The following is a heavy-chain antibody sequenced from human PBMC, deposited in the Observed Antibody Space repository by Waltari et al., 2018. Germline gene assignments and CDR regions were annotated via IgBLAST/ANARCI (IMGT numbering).Heavy chain of an antibody. CDR1: GLTFGDYA. J-gene: IGHJ4*02. CDR3: TRVSGYTYGPDFDY. D-gene: IGHD5-18*01. V-gene: IGHV3-49*03. CDR2: IRSKTYGGTT. Sequence: DVQLAESGGGLVQPGRSLTPSCTTSGLTFGDYALGWLRQVPGKGLEWVGFIRSKTYGGTTEYGASVKGRFSISRDDSKSIAYLQMNSLKTEDTAIYYCTRVSGYTYGPDFDYWGQGTLVTVSS.